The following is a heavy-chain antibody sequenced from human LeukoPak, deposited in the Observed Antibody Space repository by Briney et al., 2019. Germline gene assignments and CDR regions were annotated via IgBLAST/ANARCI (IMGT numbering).Heavy chain of an antibody. J-gene: IGHJ4*02. D-gene: IGHD2-2*01. V-gene: IGHV3-21*01. CDR3: ARGIVVVPAAIDLPYYFDY. CDR1: GFTFSSYW. CDR2: ISSSSSYI. Sequence: GGSLRLSCAASGFTFSSYWMSWVRQAPGKGLEWVSSISSSSSYIYYADSVKGRFTISRDNAKNSLYLQMNSLRAEDTAVYYCARGIVVVPAAIDLPYYFDYWGQGTLVTISS.